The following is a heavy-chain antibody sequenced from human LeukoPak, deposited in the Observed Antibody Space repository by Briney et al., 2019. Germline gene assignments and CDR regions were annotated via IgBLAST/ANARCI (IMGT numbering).Heavy chain of an antibody. Sequence: RRASVKVSCKASGYTFTSYAMHWVRQAPGQRLEWMGWINAGNGNTKYSQKFQGRVTITRDTSASTAYMELSSLRSEDTAVYYCARVRWQLGVDDYWGQGTLVTVSS. CDR3: ARVRWQLGVDDY. CDR2: INAGNGNT. V-gene: IGHV1-3*01. J-gene: IGHJ4*02. CDR1: GYTFTSYA. D-gene: IGHD4-23*01.